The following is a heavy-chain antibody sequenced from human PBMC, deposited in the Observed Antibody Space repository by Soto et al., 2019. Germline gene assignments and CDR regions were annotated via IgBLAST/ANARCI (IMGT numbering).Heavy chain of an antibody. CDR2: IIPIFGTA. V-gene: IGHV1-69*13. J-gene: IGHJ4*02. CDR1: GGTFSSYA. D-gene: IGHD5-18*01. Sequence: GASLKVSCKASGGTFSSYAISWVRQAPGQGLEWMGGIIPIFGTANYAQKFQGRVTITADESTSTAYMELSSLRSEDTAVYYCASGYSYGLFDYWGQGTLVTVSS. CDR3: ASGYSYGLFDY.